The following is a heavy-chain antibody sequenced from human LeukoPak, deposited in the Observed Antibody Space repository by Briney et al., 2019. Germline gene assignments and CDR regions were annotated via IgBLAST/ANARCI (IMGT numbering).Heavy chain of an antibody. J-gene: IGHJ4*02. CDR1: AGTFSSYA. D-gene: IGHD3-10*01. Sequence: SVKVTCKASAGTFSSYAISWVRQPPAQGLEWMGRIIPILGIANYAQKFQGRVTITADKSTSTAYMELSSLRAEDTAVYYCARDYGSGSYSYWGQGTLVTVSS. CDR3: ARDYGSGSYSY. V-gene: IGHV1-69*04. CDR2: IIPILGIA.